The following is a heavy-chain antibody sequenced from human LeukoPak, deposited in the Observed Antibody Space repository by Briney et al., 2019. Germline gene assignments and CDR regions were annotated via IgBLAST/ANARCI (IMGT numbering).Heavy chain of an antibody. CDR3: AKNGYSSGWYPEN. CDR2: VTGTGGST. J-gene: IGHJ4*02. Sequence: GGSLRLSCAASGFTFSNYGMSWVRQAPGKGLEWVSAVTGTGGSTYYADSVKGRFTISRDNSKNTLYLRMNSLRGEDTAIYYCAKNGYSSGWYPENWGQGTLVTVSS. V-gene: IGHV3-23*01. CDR1: GFTFSNYG. D-gene: IGHD6-19*01.